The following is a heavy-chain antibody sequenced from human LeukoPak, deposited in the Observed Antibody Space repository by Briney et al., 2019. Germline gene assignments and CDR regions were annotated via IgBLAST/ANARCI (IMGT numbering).Heavy chain of an antibody. D-gene: IGHD2-2*01. V-gene: IGHV1-24*01. Sequence: ASVKVSCXVSGYTLTELSMHWVRQAPGKGLVWMGGLDPEDGETIYAQKFQGRVTMNEATSTDTAYMELSSLRSEDTAVYYCATLGYCSSTSCYGYWGQGTLVTVSS. CDR3: ATLGYCSSTSCYGY. CDR1: GYTLTELS. J-gene: IGHJ4*02. CDR2: LDPEDGET.